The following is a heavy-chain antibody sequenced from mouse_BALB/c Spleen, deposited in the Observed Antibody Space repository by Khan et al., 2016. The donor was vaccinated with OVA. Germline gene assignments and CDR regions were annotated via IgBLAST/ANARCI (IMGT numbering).Heavy chain of an antibody. CDR2: INPSNGGS. V-gene: IGHV1-53*01. J-gene: IGHJ3*01. CDR1: GYTFISYY. D-gene: IGHD2-2*01. CDR3: TRSGYGSFAY. Sequence: VQLQQSGAELVKPGTSVKLSCKASGYTFISYYMYWVKERPGQGLEWIGEINPSNGGSNFNEKFKTKATLTVDKSSSTAYMQLSSLTSEDSAVYYGTRSGYGSFAYWGQGTLVTVSA.